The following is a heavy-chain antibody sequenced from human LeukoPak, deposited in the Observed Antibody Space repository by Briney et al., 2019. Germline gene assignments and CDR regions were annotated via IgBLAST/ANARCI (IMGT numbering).Heavy chain of an antibody. CDR1: GGSISSYY. J-gene: IGHJ4*02. D-gene: IGHD3-16*01. CDR2: IYYSGST. V-gene: IGHV4-59*01. CDR3: ASSGDDYVWGIFDY. Sequence: SETLSLTCTVSGGSISSYYWSWIRQPPGKGLEWIGYIYYSGSTNYNPSLKSRVTISVDTSKNQFSLKLSSVTAADTAVYYCASSGDDYVWGIFDYWGQGTLVTVSS.